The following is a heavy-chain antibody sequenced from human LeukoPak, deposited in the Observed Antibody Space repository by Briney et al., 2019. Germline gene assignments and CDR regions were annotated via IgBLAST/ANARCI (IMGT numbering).Heavy chain of an antibody. CDR3: ARDRSYDFWSGISGFDI. D-gene: IGHD3-3*01. Sequence: SETLSLTCSVSGDAISGYYWSWIRQSPGQGLEWIGYVYYSGSTNYNPSLKSRAAISIDTSKNQFSLNLTSVTAADTAVYYCARDRSYDFWSGISGFDIWGQGTMVTVSS. CDR2: VYYSGST. V-gene: IGHV4-59*01. CDR1: GDAISGYY. J-gene: IGHJ3*02.